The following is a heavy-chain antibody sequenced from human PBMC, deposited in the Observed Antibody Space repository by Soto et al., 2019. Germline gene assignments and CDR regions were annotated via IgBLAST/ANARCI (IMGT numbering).Heavy chain of an antibody. CDR3: ARKVYYDSSGYYLFDY. CDR1: GYIFTSYG. V-gene: IGHV1-18*01. D-gene: IGHD3-22*01. Sequence: QVQLVQSGAEVKKPGASVKVSCKASGYIFTSYGISWVRQATGQGLEWMGWISAYNGNTNYAQKLQGRVTLTTVTSTSTAYMELRSLRSDDTAVYYCARKVYYDSSGYYLFDYWGQGTLVTVPS. J-gene: IGHJ4*02. CDR2: ISAYNGNT.